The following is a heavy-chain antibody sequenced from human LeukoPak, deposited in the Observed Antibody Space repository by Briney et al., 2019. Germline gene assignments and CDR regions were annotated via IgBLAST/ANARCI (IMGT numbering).Heavy chain of an antibody. Sequence: GGSLRLSCAASGFTFSSYSMNWVRQAPGKWLEWVSSISSSSSYIYYADSVKGRFTISRDNAKNSLYLQMNSLRAEDTALYYCARYYECSGYYDYWRQGTLVTVSS. J-gene: IGHJ4*02. CDR3: ARYYECSGYYDY. D-gene: IGHD3-22*01. CDR1: GFTFSSYS. CDR2: ISSSSSYI. V-gene: IGHV3-21*01.